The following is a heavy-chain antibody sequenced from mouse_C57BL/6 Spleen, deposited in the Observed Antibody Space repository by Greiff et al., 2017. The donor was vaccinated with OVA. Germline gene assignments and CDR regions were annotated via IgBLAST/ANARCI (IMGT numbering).Heavy chain of an antibody. CDR2: IDPSDSYT. J-gene: IGHJ4*01. CDR1: GYTFTSYW. V-gene: IGHV1-59*01. Sequence: QVQLQQPGAELVRPGTSVKLSCKASGYTFTSYWMHWVKQRPGQGLEWIGVIDPSDSYTNYNQKFKGKATLTVDKPSSTAYMQLSSLTSEDSAVYYCATEPWDAMDYWGQGTSVTVSS. D-gene: IGHD4-1*01. CDR3: ATEPWDAMDY.